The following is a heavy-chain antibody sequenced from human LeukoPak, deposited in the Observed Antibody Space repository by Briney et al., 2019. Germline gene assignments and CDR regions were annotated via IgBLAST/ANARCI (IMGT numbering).Heavy chain of an antibody. CDR3: ARLHADTTMTPYYYYIYV. CDR1: GFTFSSYA. Sequence: GSLRLSCAASGFTFSSYAMSWIRQPPGKGLEWIGYIYYSGSTNYNPSLKSRVTISVDTSKNQFSLKLSPVTAADTAVYYCARLHADTTMTPYYYYIYVWGKGTTVTVS. V-gene: IGHV4-59*08. J-gene: IGHJ6*03. D-gene: IGHD5-18*01. CDR2: IYYSGST.